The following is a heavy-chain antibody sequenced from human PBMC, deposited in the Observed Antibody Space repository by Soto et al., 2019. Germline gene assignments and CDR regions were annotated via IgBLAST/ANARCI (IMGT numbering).Heavy chain of an antibody. CDR3: ARGTGGMDV. D-gene: IGHD2-8*02. Sequence: QVQLVESGGGVVQPGRSLRLSCAASGFTFSSYGMHWVRQAPGKGLEWVAVIWYDGSNKYYADSVKGRFTISRDNYKNTLYLQMSSLRAEDTAVYYCARGTGGMDVWGQGTTVTVSS. CDR1: GFTFSSYG. CDR2: IWYDGSNK. J-gene: IGHJ6*02. V-gene: IGHV3-33*01.